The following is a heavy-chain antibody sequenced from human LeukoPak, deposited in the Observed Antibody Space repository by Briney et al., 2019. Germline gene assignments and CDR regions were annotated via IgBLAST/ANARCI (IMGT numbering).Heavy chain of an antibody. D-gene: IGHD6-6*01. V-gene: IGHV4-4*02. CDR1: GGSISNSNW. Sequence: SETLSLTCAVSGGSISNSNWWSWVRQPPGKGLEWIGKIYHSGSTNYNPSLKSRVTISVDKSKNQFSLKLSSVTAADTAVYYCARVNSSSWRWFDPWGQGTLVTVSS. J-gene: IGHJ5*02. CDR3: ARVNSSSWRWFDP. CDR2: IYHSGST.